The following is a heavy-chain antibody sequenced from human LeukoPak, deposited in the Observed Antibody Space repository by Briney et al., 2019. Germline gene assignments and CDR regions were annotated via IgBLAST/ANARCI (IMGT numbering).Heavy chain of an antibody. J-gene: IGHJ4*02. Sequence: PSETLSLTCTVSGFSISTHYRSWIRQPPGKGLEWIGYIYYTGSTNYNPSLKSRVTMSVDTSKNQFSLNLKSVTPEDTAVYYCARNLIPEQLVLNFWGQGTLVTVSS. CDR3: ARNLIPEQLVLNF. CDR1: GFSISTHY. D-gene: IGHD6-13*01. V-gene: IGHV4-59*11. CDR2: IYYTGST.